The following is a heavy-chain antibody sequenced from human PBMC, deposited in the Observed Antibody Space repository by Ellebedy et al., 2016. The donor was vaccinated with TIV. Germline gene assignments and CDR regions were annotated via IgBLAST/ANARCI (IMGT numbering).Heavy chain of an antibody. Sequence: ASVKVSCXASGYTFTSYYLHWVRQAPGQRLEWMGIINPGDGDTRYAQKFQGRVTMTRDTSTSRVYMELSSLRSDDAAVYYCARTPRMAARYPYEYWGQGTLVTVSS. J-gene: IGHJ4*02. CDR1: GYTFTSYY. D-gene: IGHD6-6*01. CDR2: INPGDGDT. CDR3: ARTPRMAARYPYEY. V-gene: IGHV1-46*01.